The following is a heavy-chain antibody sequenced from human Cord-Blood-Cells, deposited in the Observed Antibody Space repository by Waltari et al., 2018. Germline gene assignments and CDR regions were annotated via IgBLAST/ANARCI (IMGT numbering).Heavy chain of an antibody. CDR3: ARDQSFAGRYDY. Sequence: QVQLQESGPGLVKPSETLSLTCAVSGYSISSGYYWGWIRQPPGKGLEWIGSIYHSGSTYYYPTHKLGVTMSVETSKNHFSLRLSSVTAADTAVYYCARDQSFAGRYDYWGQETRVTVSS. D-gene: IGHD3-16*01. CDR1: GYSISSGYY. V-gene: IGHV4-38-2*02. CDR2: IYHSGST. J-gene: IGHJ4*02.